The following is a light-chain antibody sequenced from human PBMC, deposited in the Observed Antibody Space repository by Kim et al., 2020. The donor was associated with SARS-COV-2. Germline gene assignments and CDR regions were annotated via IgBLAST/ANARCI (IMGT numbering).Light chain of an antibody. CDR2: DAS. J-gene: IGKJ4*01. V-gene: IGKV1-33*01. Sequence: DIQMTQSPSSLSASVGDRVTITCQASQDSTNYLNWYQQKPGKAPKLLIYDASNLETGVPSRFSGSGTGTHFTFTISSLQSEDFATYYCRQYDELVFGGGTKVDIK. CDR3: RQYDELV. CDR1: QDSTNY.